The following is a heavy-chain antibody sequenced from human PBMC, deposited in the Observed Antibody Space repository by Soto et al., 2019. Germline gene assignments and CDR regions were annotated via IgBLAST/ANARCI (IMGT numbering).Heavy chain of an antibody. V-gene: IGHV1-69*01. CDR3: ARESRGGWVHVY. Sequence: QVQLVQSGAEVKKPGSSVKVSCKASGGTFSSYAISWVRQATGQGLEWMGGIIPIFGTANYAQKFQGRVTITADESTSTDYMELSSLRSEDTAVYYCARESRGGWVHVYWVQGTLVTGSS. CDR1: GGTFSSYA. D-gene: IGHD6-19*01. CDR2: IIPIFGTA. J-gene: IGHJ4*02.